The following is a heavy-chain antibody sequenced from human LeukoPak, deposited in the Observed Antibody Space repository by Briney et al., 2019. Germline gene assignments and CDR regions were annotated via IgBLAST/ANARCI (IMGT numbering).Heavy chain of an antibody. CDR2: INPNSGGT. CDR3: ARYNWNDALGMSPFDY. J-gene: IGHJ4*02. D-gene: IGHD1-1*01. V-gene: IGHV1-2*02. Sequence: ASVKVSCKASGYTFTGYYMHWVRQAPGQGLEWMGWINPNSGGTNYAQKFQGRVTITADESTSTAYMELSSLRSEDTAVYYCARYNWNDALGMSPFDYWGQGTLVTVSS. CDR1: GYTFTGYY.